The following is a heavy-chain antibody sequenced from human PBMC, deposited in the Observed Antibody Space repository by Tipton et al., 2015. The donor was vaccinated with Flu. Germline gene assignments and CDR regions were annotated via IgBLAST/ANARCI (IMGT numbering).Heavy chain of an antibody. D-gene: IGHD2-21*02. V-gene: IGHV4-31*03. CDR2: IYRSGST. CDR3: ARASSPVVVTSIRFDY. Sequence: TLSLTCSVSGGSMSGRGYYWNWIRQLSGTGLEWIGYIYRSGSTYYNPSLKGRATISLDMSENQFSLEVTSVTATDTAVYYCARASSPVVVTSIRFDYWGQGARVTISS. J-gene: IGHJ4*02. CDR1: GGSMSGRGYY.